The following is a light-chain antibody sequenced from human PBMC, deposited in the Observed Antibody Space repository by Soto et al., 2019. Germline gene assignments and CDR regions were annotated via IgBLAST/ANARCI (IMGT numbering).Light chain of an antibody. CDR3: QQHGTSPI. Sequence: EVVLTQSPGTLSLSPGERATLSCRASQAVSSILLAWYQQKPGQAPRLLIYGASSRATGIPDRFSGSGSGTDFTFTVSRLKPEDFAVYYCQQHGTSPIFGGGTKVEIK. CDR1: QAVSSIL. J-gene: IGKJ4*01. CDR2: GAS. V-gene: IGKV3-20*01.